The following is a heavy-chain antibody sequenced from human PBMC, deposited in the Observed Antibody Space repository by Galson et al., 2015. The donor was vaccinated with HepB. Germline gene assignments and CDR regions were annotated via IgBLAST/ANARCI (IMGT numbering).Heavy chain of an antibody. V-gene: IGHV3-21*04. CDR1: GFTFSSYS. Sequence: SLRLSCAASGFTFSSYSMNWVRQAPGKGLEWVSSISSSSSYIYYADSVKGRFTISRDNAKNSPYLQMNSLRAEDTAVYYCAKDLRGSFSAFDIWGQGTMVTVSS. D-gene: IGHD3-10*01. CDR2: ISSSSSYI. CDR3: AKDLRGSFSAFDI. J-gene: IGHJ3*02.